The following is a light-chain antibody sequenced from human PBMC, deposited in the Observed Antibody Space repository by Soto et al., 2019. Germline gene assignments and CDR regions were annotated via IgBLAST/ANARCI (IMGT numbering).Light chain of an antibody. V-gene: IGKV1-27*01. CDR2: AAS. CDR3: QKYNSAPLT. CDR1: RGISNY. Sequence: DIQMTQSPSSLSVSVGDIVTITCRASRGISNYLAWYQQKPGKVPKLLIYAASTLQSGDPSRFSGSGSGKDFPLTISSLQPEDVATYYCQKYNSAPLTFGGGTKVDIK. J-gene: IGKJ4*01.